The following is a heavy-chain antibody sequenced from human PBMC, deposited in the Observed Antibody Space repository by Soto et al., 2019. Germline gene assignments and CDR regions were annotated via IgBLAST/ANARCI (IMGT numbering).Heavy chain of an antibody. CDR3: ARGGCSSGWYYYYYYGMDV. CDR2: ISYDGSNK. Sequence: PGGSLRLSCAASGFTFSSYAMHWVRQAPGKGLEWVAVISYDGSNKYYADSVKGRFTISRDNSKSTLYLQMNSLRAEDTAVYYCARGGCSSGWYYYYYYGMDVWGQGTTVTVSS. V-gene: IGHV3-30-3*01. D-gene: IGHD6-13*01. J-gene: IGHJ6*02. CDR1: GFTFSSYA.